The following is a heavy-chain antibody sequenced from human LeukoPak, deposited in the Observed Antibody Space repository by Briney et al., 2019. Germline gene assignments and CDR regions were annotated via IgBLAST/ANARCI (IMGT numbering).Heavy chain of an antibody. CDR3: ARVIGIAVAGYYFDY. J-gene: IGHJ4*02. V-gene: IGHV3-64*01. D-gene: IGHD6-19*01. CDR2: ISSNGGST. CDR1: GFTFRSHW. Sequence: GGSLRLSCEGSGFTFRSHWMSWVRQAPGKGLEYVSAISSNGGSTYYANSVKGRFTISRDNSKNTLYLQMGSLRAEDMAVYYCARVIGIAVAGYYFDYWGQGTLVTVSS.